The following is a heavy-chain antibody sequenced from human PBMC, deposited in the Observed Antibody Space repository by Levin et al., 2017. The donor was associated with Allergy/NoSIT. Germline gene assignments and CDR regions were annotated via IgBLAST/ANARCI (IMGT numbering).Heavy chain of an antibody. CDR1: GGSITSYY. V-gene: IGHV4-59*01. CDR3: ARGFDVGS. CDR2: ISDSGST. J-gene: IGHJ4*02. Sequence: GSLRLSCTVSGGSITSYYWTWFRQPPGKGLEWIGHISDSGSTNYNPSLKSRATISIDTSQNQFSLNLYTVTAADAAVYYCARGFDVGSWGQGTPVTVSS.